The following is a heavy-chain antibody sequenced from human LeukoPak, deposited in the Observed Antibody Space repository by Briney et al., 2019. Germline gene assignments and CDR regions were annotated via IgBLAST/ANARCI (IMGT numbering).Heavy chain of an antibody. CDR1: GFTFSSCA. CDR3: AKSGSYYYDSSGLDY. Sequence: PGGSLRLSCAASGFTFSSCAMSWVRQAPGKGLEWVSAISGSGGSTYYADSVKDRFTISRDNSKNTLYLQMNSLRVEDTAVYYCAKSGSYYYDSSGLDYWGQGTLVTVSS. V-gene: IGHV3-23*01. J-gene: IGHJ4*02. D-gene: IGHD3-22*01. CDR2: ISGSGGST.